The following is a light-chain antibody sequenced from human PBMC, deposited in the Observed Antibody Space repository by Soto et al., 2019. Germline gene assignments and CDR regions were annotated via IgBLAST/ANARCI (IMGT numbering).Light chain of an antibody. CDR3: QQYNNWPRT. Sequence: DIQMTQSPSTLSASVGDRFTIACRASQSISNWLAWYQQKPGKAPKFLIYDASRLESGVPSRFSGSGSGTEFTLTISSLQSEDFAVYYCQQYNNWPRTFGQGTKVDI. CDR1: QSISNW. CDR2: DAS. V-gene: IGKV1-5*01. J-gene: IGKJ1*01.